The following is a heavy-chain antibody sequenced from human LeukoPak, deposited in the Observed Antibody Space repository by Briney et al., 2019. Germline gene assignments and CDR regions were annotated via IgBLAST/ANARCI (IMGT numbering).Heavy chain of an antibody. J-gene: IGHJ4*02. V-gene: IGHV4-4*07. CDR3: ARDRGYYDSSGYATDYFDC. CDR1: GGSISSYY. D-gene: IGHD3-22*01. Sequence: SETLSLTCTVSGGSISSYYWSWIRQPAGKGLEWIGRIYTSGSTNYNPSLKSRVTMSVDTSKNQFSLKLSSVTAADTAVYYCARDRGYYDSSGYATDYFDCWGQGSLVTVSS. CDR2: IYTSGST.